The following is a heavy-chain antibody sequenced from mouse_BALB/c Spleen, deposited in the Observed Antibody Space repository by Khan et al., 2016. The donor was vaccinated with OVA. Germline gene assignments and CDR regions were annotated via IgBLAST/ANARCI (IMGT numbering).Heavy chain of an antibody. CDR2: IWSGGST. Sequence: QVQLQQPGPGLVQPSQSLSITCTVSGFSLTDYSVHWVRQSPGKGLEWLGVIWSGGSTDYNAAFISRLSISKDNSTSHVFFKLISLQANDTAIHYCARRGYDYGRGAWFAYWGQGTLVTVSA. D-gene: IGHD2-4*01. CDR3: ARRGYDYGRGAWFAY. V-gene: IGHV2-2*02. J-gene: IGHJ3*01. CDR1: GFSLTDYS.